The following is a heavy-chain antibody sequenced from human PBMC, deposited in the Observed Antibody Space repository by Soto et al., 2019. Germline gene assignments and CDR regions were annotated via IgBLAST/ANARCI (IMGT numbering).Heavy chain of an antibody. CDR2: IYYSGST. J-gene: IGHJ4*02. CDR3: ARDKSYDSSGELDY. CDR1: GGSISSYY. D-gene: IGHD3-22*01. V-gene: IGHV4-59*01. Sequence: QVQLQESGPGLVKPSKTLSLTCTVSGGSISSYYWSWIRQPPGKGLEWIGYIYYSGSTNYNPSLKSRVTISVDTSKNQFSLKLSSVTAADTAVYYCARDKSYDSSGELDYWGQGTLVTVSS.